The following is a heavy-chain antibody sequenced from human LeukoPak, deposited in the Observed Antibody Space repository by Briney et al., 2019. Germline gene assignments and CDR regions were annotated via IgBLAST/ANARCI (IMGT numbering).Heavy chain of an antibody. CDR1: GFMFSKYA. D-gene: IGHD3-10*01. V-gene: IGHV3-23*01. Sequence: GGSLRLSCAASGFMFSKYAMSWVRQAPGRRLEWVSAISGSDPGTYYADSVKGRFTISRDNSKNTLFLQMNSLSAEDTAVYYCARDFEVTMVRGVIIGQYNWFDPWGQGTLVTVSS. J-gene: IGHJ5*02. CDR3: ARDFEVTMVRGVIIGQYNWFDP. CDR2: ISGSDPGT.